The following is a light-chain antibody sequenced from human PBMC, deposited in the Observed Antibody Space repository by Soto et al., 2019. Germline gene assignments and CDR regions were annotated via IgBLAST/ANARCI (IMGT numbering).Light chain of an antibody. V-gene: IGKV1-39*01. CDR3: QQSYTPPSIT. CDR1: QSISSS. J-gene: IGKJ5*01. Sequence: DIQMTQSPSSLSASVGDKVTITCRASQSISSSLNWYQQKSGKAPNLLIYGVSRMPGGVPSRFSGSGSGTDFTLSISSLQPEYCATYYCQQSYTPPSITFGQGTRREIK. CDR2: GVS.